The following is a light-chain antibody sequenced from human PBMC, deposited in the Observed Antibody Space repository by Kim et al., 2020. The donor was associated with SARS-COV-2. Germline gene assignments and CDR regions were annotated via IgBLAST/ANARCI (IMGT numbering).Light chain of an antibody. Sequence: LSATVGDRVTISCQASQDISNYLNWYQQKPGKAPKLLIYDASNLETGVPSRFSGSGSGTDFTFTISSLQPEDMATYYCQQYDNGTFGPGTKVDIK. V-gene: IGKV1-33*01. CDR2: DAS. J-gene: IGKJ3*01. CDR3: QQYDNGT. CDR1: QDISNY.